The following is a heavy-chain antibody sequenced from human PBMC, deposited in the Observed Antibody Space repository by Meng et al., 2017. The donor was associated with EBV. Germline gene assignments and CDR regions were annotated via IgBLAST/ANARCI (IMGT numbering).Heavy chain of an antibody. Sequence: SGAEVKKPGASVKVSCKASGYTVTGYYMHWVRQAPGQGLEWMGRINPNSGGTNYAQKFQGRVTMTRDTSISTAYMELSRLRSDDTAVYYCARVGIAVAGTGDYWGQGTLVTVSS. CDR3: ARVGIAVAGTGDY. CDR1: GYTVTGYY. CDR2: INPNSGGT. J-gene: IGHJ4*02. D-gene: IGHD6-19*01. V-gene: IGHV1-2*06.